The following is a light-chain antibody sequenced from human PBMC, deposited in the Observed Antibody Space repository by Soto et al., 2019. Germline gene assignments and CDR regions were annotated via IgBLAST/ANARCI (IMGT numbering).Light chain of an antibody. CDR2: GAS. Sequence: ELVLTQSPGTLSLSPGARATLSCRASQSVSSSYLAWYQQKPGQAPRLLIYGASSSATGIPDRFSGSGSGTDFTLTISRREPEDFAVYYCQQYGSSPLVTVGQGTRLEIK. CDR1: QSVSSSY. V-gene: IGKV3-20*01. CDR3: QQYGSSPLVT. J-gene: IGKJ5*01.